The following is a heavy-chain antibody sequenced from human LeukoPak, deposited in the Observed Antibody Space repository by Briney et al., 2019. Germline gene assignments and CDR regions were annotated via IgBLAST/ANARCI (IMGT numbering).Heavy chain of an antibody. CDR3: AREGYDISILFDY. Sequence: GRSLRLSCAASGFTFSSYWMSWVRQAPGKGLEWVANIKQDGSEKYYVDSVKGRFTISRDNAKNSLYLQMNSLRAEDTAVYYCAREGYDISILFDYWGQGTLVTVSS. CDR2: IKQDGSEK. V-gene: IGHV3-7*03. D-gene: IGHD3-9*01. CDR1: GFTFSSYW. J-gene: IGHJ4*02.